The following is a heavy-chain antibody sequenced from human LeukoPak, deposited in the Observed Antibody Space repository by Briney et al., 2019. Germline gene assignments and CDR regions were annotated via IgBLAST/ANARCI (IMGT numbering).Heavy chain of an antibody. CDR3: ARVRRSSGWYGWGAFDI. D-gene: IGHD6-19*01. J-gene: IGHJ3*02. CDR1: GYTFTGYY. CDR2: INPNSGGT. Sequence: ASVKVSCKASGYTFTGYYMHWVRQAPGQGLEWMGWINPNSGGTNYAQKFQGRVTMTRDTSISTAYMELSRLRSDDTAVYYCARVRRSSGWYGWGAFDIWGQGTMDTVSS. V-gene: IGHV1-2*02.